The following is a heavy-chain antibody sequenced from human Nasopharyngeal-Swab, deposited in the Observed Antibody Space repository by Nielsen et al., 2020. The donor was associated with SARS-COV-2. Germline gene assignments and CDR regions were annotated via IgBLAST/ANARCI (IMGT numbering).Heavy chain of an antibody. V-gene: IGHV3-48*04. Sequence: GGSLRLSCVGSGLTFSSYWMSWVRRAPGKGLEWLSYISSSGGTIYSADSVMGRFTVSRDNAKNSLFLQVNSLRAEDTAVYYCAKDRRPLDYWGQGTLVTVSS. D-gene: IGHD6-6*01. CDR1: GLTFSSYW. CDR2: ISSSGGTI. J-gene: IGHJ4*02. CDR3: AKDRRPLDY.